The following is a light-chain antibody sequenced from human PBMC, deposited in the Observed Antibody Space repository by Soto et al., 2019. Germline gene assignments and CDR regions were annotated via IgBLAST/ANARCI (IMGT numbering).Light chain of an antibody. V-gene: IGLV1-40*01. Sequence: QSVLTQPPSVSGAPGQRVTISCTGSSSNIGAGYDVHWYQQLPGTAPKLLIYGNSNRPSGVPDRFSGSKSGTSASLAITGIQAEDEADYYCQSYDSSLSAVVFGGGNKLTVL. CDR3: QSYDSSLSAVV. CDR2: GNS. J-gene: IGLJ2*01. CDR1: SSNIGAGYD.